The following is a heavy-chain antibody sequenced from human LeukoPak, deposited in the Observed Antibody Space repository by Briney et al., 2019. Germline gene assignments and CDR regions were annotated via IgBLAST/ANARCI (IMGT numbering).Heavy chain of an antibody. CDR2: IYYRGST. D-gene: IGHD6-13*01. CDR1: GGSISSSSYS. CDR3: ARISAAVPLFDY. V-gene: IGHV4-39*01. J-gene: IGHJ4*02. Sequence: SETLSLTCTVSGGSISSSSYSWGWIRQPPGKGLEWIGRIYYRGSTYYNPSLKSRVTISVDTSKNQFSLKLRSVTAADTAVYYCARISAAVPLFDYWGQGTLVTVSS.